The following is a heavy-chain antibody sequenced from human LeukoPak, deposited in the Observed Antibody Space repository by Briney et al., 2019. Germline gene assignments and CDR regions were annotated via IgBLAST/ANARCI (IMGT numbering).Heavy chain of an antibody. D-gene: IGHD3-22*01. Sequence: GGSLRLSCAASGFNFRNHAMSWVRQASGKGLEWVSVISGSGSSTYYADSGKGRFTISRDNSKNTLYLQMNSLRAEDTAVYYCAKARATYLYDTSGYSALDYWGQGTLVTVSS. CDR2: ISGSGSST. V-gene: IGHV3-23*01. J-gene: IGHJ4*02. CDR3: AKARATYLYDTSGYSALDY. CDR1: GFNFRNHA.